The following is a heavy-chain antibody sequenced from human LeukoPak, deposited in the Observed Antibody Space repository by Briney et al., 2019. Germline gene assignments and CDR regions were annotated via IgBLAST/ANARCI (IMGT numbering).Heavy chain of an antibody. V-gene: IGHV4-61*02. Sequence: SETLSLTCTVSGGSISSGSYYWSWIRQPAGKGLEWIGRIYTSGSTYYNPSLKSRVTISVDTSKNQFSLKLSSVTAADTAVYYCARAALRSPLTYFDYWGQGTLVTVSS. CDR1: GGSISSGSYY. CDR2: IYTSGST. J-gene: IGHJ4*02. CDR3: ARAALRSPLTYFDY. D-gene: IGHD5-12*01.